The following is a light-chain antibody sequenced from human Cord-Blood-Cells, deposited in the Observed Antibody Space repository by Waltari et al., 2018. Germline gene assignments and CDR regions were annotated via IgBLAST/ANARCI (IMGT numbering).Light chain of an antibody. CDR2: LGS. J-gene: IGKJ3*01. CDR1: QSLLHSNGYNY. Sequence: VMTLSPLARSVAPGGPASISCRPSQSLLHSNGYNYLDWYLQKPGQSPQLLIYLGSNRASGVPDRFSGSGSGTDFTLKISRVEAEDVGVYYCMQALQTPFTFGPGTKVDIK. CDR3: MQALQTPFT. V-gene: IGKV2-28*01.